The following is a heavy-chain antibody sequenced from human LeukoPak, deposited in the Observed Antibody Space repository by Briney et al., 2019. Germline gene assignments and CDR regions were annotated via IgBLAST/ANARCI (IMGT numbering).Heavy chain of an antibody. Sequence: SETLSLTCTVSGGTISGYHWSWIRQPPGKGLEWIGYIYYNGNTKYNASLKSRIIMSLDTSKNQFSLHLSSVTAADTAMYYCVREYRGTGEGGLFDYWGQGTLVTVSS. D-gene: IGHD2-8*02. J-gene: IGHJ4*02. V-gene: IGHV4-59*01. CDR1: GGTISGYH. CDR3: VREYRGTGEGGLFDY. CDR2: IYYNGNT.